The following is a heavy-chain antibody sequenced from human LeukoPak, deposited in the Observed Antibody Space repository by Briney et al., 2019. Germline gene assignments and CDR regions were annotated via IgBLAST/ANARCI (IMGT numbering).Heavy chain of an antibody. CDR3: AKDLLAARPSVQYFDY. J-gene: IGHJ4*02. CDR2: IRYDGSNK. V-gene: IGHV3-30*02. CDR1: GFTFSSYG. D-gene: IGHD6-6*01. Sequence: GGSLRLSCAASGFTFSSYGMHWVRQAPGKGLEWVAFIRYDGSNKYYADSVKGRFTISRDNSKNTLYLQMNSLRAGDTAVYYCAKDLLAARPSVQYFDYWGQGTLVTVSS.